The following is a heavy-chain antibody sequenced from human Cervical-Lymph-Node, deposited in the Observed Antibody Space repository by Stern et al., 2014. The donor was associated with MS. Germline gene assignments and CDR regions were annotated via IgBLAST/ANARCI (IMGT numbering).Heavy chain of an antibody. D-gene: IGHD1-26*01. Sequence: VQLLESGGGVVQPGTSLRLSCSASGFTFPDYAMHWVRQAPGKCLEWVAFIYYDGTNKFYGDFVKGRFTISRDNSKNTLYLQMNSLRVDDTALYFCAKDYLVGATRAGYPESWGQGTLVTVSS. CDR3: AKDYLVGATRAGYPES. V-gene: IGHV3-33*03. J-gene: IGHJ5*02. CDR1: GFTFPDYA. CDR2: IYYDGTNK.